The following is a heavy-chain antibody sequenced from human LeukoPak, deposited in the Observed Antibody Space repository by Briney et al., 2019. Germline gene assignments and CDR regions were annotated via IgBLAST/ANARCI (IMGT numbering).Heavy chain of an antibody. CDR1: GFTFSNTW. J-gene: IGHJ4*02. D-gene: IGHD6-19*01. CDR3: TTEDLRYSSGWSPTLDF. CDR2: IKTKTNGATA. V-gene: IGHV3-15*01. Sequence: GGSLRLSCTTSGFTFSNTWMSWVRQAPGKGLEWVGRIKTKTNGATADYAASVKGRFIISRDDSSSMVSLQMESLKTDDSAIYYCTTEDLRYSSGWSPTLDFWGQGTLVTVSS.